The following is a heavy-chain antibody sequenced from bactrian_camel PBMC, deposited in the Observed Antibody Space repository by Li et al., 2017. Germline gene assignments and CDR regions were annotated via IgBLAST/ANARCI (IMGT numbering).Heavy chain of an antibody. J-gene: IGHJ4*01. Sequence: HVQLVESGGGSVQPGGSLRLSCTASSEISNYCMAWFRQAPGQAREGVGSIDSDGPPTYTESVKGRFTISRNNAENILYLQLNNLKPEDTAMYFCAAHLQCRSMIASLWTYRGQGTQVTVS. V-gene: IGHV3S1*01. CDR3: AAHLQCRSMIASLWTY. D-gene: IGHD7*01. CDR2: IDSDGPPT. CDR1: SEISNYC.